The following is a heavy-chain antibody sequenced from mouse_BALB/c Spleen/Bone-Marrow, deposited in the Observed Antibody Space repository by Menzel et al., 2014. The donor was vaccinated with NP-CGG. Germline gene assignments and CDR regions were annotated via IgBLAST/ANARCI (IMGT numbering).Heavy chain of an antibody. D-gene: IGHD2-10*02. CDR1: GYAFSSYW. J-gene: IGHJ2*01. CDR2: IYPGDGDT. CDR3: ARQYGNYFDY. V-gene: IGHV1-80*01. Sequence: VMLVESGAELVRPGSSVQISCKASGYAFSSYWMNWVKQRPGQGLEWIGQIYPGDGDTNYNGKFKGKATLTADKSSSTAYMQLSSLTSEDSAVYFCARQYGNYFDYWGQGTTLTVSS.